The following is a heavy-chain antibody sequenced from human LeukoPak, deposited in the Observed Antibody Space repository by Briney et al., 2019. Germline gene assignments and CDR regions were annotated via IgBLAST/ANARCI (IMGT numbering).Heavy chain of an antibody. Sequence: SETLSLTCTVSGGSISSSSYYWGWIRQPPGKGLEWIGSIYYSGSTYYNPSLKSRVTISVDTSKNQFSLKLSSVAAADTAVYYCASAYSSGGAFDIWGQGTMVTVSS. CDR2: IYYSGST. V-gene: IGHV4-39*07. CDR1: GGSISSSSYY. D-gene: IGHD6-25*01. CDR3: ASAYSSGGAFDI. J-gene: IGHJ3*02.